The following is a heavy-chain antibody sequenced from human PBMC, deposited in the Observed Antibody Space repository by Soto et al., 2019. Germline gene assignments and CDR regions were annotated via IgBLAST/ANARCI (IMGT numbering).Heavy chain of an antibody. J-gene: IGHJ5*02. D-gene: IGHD3-3*01. V-gene: IGHV4-31*03. CDR3: ARSPVKIFGPPCWLDP. CDR2: IYYSGST. Sequence: SETLSLTCTVSGGSVSSGGYYWSWIRQHPGKGLEWIGYIYYSGSTYYNPSLKSRVTISVDTSKNQFSLKLSSVTAADTAVYYCARSPVKIFGPPCWLDPCGQGPLVTVSS. CDR1: GGSVSSGGYY.